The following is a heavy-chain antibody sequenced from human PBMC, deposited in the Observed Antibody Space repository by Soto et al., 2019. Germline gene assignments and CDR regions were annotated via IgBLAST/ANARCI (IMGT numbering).Heavy chain of an antibody. CDR2: IYYSGST. Sequence: SSETLSLTCTVSGGSISSGDYYWSWIRQPPGKGLEWIGYIYYSGSTYYNPSLKSRVTISVDTSKNQFSLKLSSVTAADTAVYYCARGKLGYCSSTSCYRETYYYYGMDVWGQGTTVTVSS. CDR1: GGSISSGDYY. CDR3: ARGKLGYCSSTSCYRETYYYYGMDV. V-gene: IGHV4-30-4*01. J-gene: IGHJ6*02. D-gene: IGHD2-2*02.